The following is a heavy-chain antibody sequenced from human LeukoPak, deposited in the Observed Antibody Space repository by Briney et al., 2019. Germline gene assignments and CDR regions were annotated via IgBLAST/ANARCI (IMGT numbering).Heavy chain of an antibody. D-gene: IGHD6-19*01. CDR3: AKDGSSVWWHDFDP. Sequence: GGSLRLSCAASGFTFSSYAMNWVRQAPGKGLEWVSSLSGSGRTTYYADSVKGRFTISRDNSKNTVFLQMDSLSAEDTALYYCAKDGSSVWWHDFDPWGQGTLVTVSS. CDR1: GFTFSSYA. J-gene: IGHJ5*02. V-gene: IGHV3-23*01. CDR2: LSGSGRTT.